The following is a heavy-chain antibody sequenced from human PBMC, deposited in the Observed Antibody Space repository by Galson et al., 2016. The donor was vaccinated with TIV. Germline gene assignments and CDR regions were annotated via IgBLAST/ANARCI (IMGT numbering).Heavy chain of an antibody. D-gene: IGHD2-21*02. CDR2: IIPIAGIS. J-gene: IGHJ4*02. Sequence: SVKVSCKASGGALSNNPITWVRQAPGQGLEWMGGIIPIAGISDTSQEFQGGISITADVSTNTVYMELSSLRSEDTAVFYCASLTPCGGDCYFFDRWGQGTLVIVSS. V-gene: IGHV1-69*10. CDR1: GGALSNNP. CDR3: ASLTPCGGDCYFFDR.